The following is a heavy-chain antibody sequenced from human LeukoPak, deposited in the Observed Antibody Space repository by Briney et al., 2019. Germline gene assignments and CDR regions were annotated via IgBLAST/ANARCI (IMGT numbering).Heavy chain of an antibody. V-gene: IGHV3-23*01. D-gene: IGHD3-22*01. CDR3: AKDRAYYYDSSGYYSEYFQH. CDR2: ISGGGETT. Sequence: GGSLRLSCAASGFTFSSYAMSWVRQAPGEGLEWVSAISGGGETTYYADSVKGRFTISRDNSKNTLYLQMNSLRAEDTAVYYCAKDRAYYYDSSGYYSEYFQHWGQGTLVTVSS. J-gene: IGHJ1*01. CDR1: GFTFSSYA.